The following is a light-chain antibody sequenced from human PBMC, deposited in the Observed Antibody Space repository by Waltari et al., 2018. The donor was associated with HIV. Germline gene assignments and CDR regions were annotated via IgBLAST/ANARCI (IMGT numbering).Light chain of an antibody. CDR1: SSDVGAYNY. J-gene: IGLJ2*01. CDR2: DVT. CDR3: ASHAGSKDV. V-gene: IGLV2-8*01. Sequence: QSALTQPPSASGSPGQSVTISCTVTSSDVGAYNYVSWFQQHPGKAPKLMIYDVTKRPSGVPDRFSGSKSGNTASLTVSGLQAEDEADYYCASHAGSKDVFGGGTRLTVL.